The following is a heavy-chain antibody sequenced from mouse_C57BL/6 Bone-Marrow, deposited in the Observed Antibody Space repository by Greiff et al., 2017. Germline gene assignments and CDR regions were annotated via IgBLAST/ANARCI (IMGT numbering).Heavy chain of an antibody. D-gene: IGHD4-1*01. J-gene: IGHJ4*01. CDR2: IYPGSGST. CDR1: GYTFTSYW. CDR3: ARSTWDGFREY. V-gene: IGHV1-55*01. Sequence: QVQLQQPGAELVKPGASVKMSCKASGYTFTSYWITWVKQRPGQGLEWIGDIYPGSGSTNYNEKFKSKATLTVDTSSSTANMQRSSLKSEDSAVYYCARSTWDGFREYWGQGTSVTVSS.